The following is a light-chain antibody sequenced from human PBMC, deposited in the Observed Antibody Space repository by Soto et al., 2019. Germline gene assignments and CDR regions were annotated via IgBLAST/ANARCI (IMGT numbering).Light chain of an antibody. CDR3: QQYSNLLLT. V-gene: IGKV1-33*01. J-gene: IGKJ4*01. Sequence: DPQMTQSPSSLSASVGDRVTITCQASQDIGNFLSWYQHKPGEPPRLLIYDASNLQTGVSSRFSGSGSGTDFPFTISSLQPEDIATYYCQQYSNLLLTFGGGTKVDIK. CDR1: QDIGNF. CDR2: DAS.